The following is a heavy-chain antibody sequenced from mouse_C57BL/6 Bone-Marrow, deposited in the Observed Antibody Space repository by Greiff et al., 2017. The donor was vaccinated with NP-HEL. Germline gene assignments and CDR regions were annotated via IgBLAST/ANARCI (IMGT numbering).Heavy chain of an antibody. J-gene: IGHJ4*01. Sequence: VQLKESGPGLAKPSQTLSLTCSVTGYSITSDYWNWIRKFPGNKLEYMGYISYSGSTYYNPSLKSRISITRDTSKNQYYLQLNSVTTEDTATYYCARSPHYDYDGYYAMDYWGQGTSVTVSS. CDR3: ARSPHYDYDGYYAMDY. D-gene: IGHD2-4*01. CDR1: GYSITSDY. V-gene: IGHV3-8*01. CDR2: ISYSGST.